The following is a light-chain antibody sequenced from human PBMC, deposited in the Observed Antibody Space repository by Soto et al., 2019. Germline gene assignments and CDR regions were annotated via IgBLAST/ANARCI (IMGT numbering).Light chain of an antibody. Sequence: QSALTQPASVSGSPGQSITISCTGTSSDVGGYNYVFWYQQHPGKAPKLMIYEVSNRPSGVSNRFSGSKSGNTASLTISGLQAEDEADYFCNSYGRTSTRYVFGTGTKVTVL. V-gene: IGLV2-14*01. CDR3: NSYGRTSTRYV. J-gene: IGLJ1*01. CDR1: SSDVGGYNY. CDR2: EVS.